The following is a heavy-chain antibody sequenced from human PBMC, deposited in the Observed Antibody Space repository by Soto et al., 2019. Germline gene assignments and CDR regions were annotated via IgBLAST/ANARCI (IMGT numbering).Heavy chain of an antibody. CDR3: VMETSYKFDN. CDR2: ISSSGDRT. D-gene: IGHD1-1*01. CDR1: GFTFSGYY. Sequence: PGGSLRLSCAASGFTFSGYYMSWIRRGPVKGLECISYISSSGDRTKYADSVKGRFTISSDNAEKSRYLQMNSLRTEDTAVYYCVMETSYKFDNWGQGTLVTVSP. J-gene: IGHJ4*02. V-gene: IGHV3-11*03.